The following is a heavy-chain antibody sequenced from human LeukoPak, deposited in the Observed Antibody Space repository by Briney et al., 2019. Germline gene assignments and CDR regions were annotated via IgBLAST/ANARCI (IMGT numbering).Heavy chain of an antibody. V-gene: IGHV1-2*02. Sequence: ASVKVSCKASGYTFTGYYMHWVRQAPGQGPEWMGWINPDSGGSEYGQKFQGRVAFTSDTSSTTIYMEVRSLKSDDTAVYYCARDRGQYSSSWYSGVGYWGQGALVNVSS. J-gene: IGHJ4*02. D-gene: IGHD6-13*01. CDR2: INPDSGGS. CDR1: GYTFTGYY. CDR3: ARDRGQYSSSWYSGVGY.